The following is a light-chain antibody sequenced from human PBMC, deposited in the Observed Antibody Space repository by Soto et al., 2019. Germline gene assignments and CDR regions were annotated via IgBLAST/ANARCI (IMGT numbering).Light chain of an antibody. CDR3: PHYNHYPLT. CDR1: QSINSW. CDR2: KAS. Sequence: DIQMTQSPSTLSASVGDRVTLTCRASQSINSWLAWYQQRPGKGPKLLIHKASILEGGVPSRFSGSASGTEFTLTLSSLQPDDFASYYSPHYNHYPLTFGGGTKVEI. V-gene: IGKV1-5*03. J-gene: IGKJ4*01.